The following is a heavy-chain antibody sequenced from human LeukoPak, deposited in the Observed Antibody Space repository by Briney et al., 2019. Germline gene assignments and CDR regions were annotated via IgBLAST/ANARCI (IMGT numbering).Heavy chain of an antibody. Sequence: ASVKVSCKASGYTFTAYYIHWLGQAPGQGPEGRGWIKPDSGSSHYAQKFQGRVTMTRDTSSNSAYMDLTRLKSDDTALYYCARARVPIAVAGLYYFDYWGQGALVTVSS. CDR3: ARARVPIAVAGLYYFDY. V-gene: IGHV1-2*02. D-gene: IGHD6-19*01. CDR1: GYTFTAYY. CDR2: IKPDSGSS. J-gene: IGHJ4*02.